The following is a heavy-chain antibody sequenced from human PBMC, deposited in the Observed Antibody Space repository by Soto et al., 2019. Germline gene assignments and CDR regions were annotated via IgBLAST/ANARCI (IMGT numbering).Heavy chain of an antibody. J-gene: IGHJ5*02. V-gene: IGHV4-39*01. D-gene: IGHD2-21*01. CDR1: GGSISTSRSY. Sequence: QLQLLESGPGLVKASETLSLTCRVSGGSISTSRSYWAWIRQPPGKGLEWLANIFYGGSTFYNPPLASRASVSVDTSKYECSLKLTSVTAADTAVYYRARQPTTGDTELWFDPWGQGTLVTVSS. CDR2: IFYGGST. CDR3: ARQPTTGDTELWFDP.